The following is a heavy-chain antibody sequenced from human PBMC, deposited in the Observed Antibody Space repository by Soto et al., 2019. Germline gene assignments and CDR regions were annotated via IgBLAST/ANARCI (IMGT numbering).Heavy chain of an antibody. CDR1: RGSFSSYA. D-gene: IGHD5-18*01. Sequence: AVKVSCKASRGSFSSYAISWLRQAPGQGLEWMGGIIPILGTANYAQKFQGRVTITADKSTSTAYMELSSLSAEDTAVYYCAREGGYSYGDYYYYGMDVWGQGTTVTVSS. CDR2: IIPILGTA. V-gene: IGHV1-69*10. CDR3: AREGGYSYGDYYYYGMDV. J-gene: IGHJ6*02.